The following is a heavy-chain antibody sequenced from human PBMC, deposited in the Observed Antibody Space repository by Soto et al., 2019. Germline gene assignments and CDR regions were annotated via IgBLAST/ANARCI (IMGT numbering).Heavy chain of an antibody. Sequence: QVQLVQSGAEVKKPGASVKVSCKASGYTFTSYYMHWVRQAPRQGLEWMGIINPSGGSTSYAQKFQGRVTMTRDTSTSTVYMELSSLRSEDTAVYYCARSSTMVRGVSWFDPWGQGTLVTVSS. D-gene: IGHD3-10*01. V-gene: IGHV1-46*01. CDR2: INPSGGST. J-gene: IGHJ5*02. CDR3: ARSSTMVRGVSWFDP. CDR1: GYTFTSYY.